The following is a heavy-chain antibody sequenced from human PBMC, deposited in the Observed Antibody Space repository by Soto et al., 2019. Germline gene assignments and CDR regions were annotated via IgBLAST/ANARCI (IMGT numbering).Heavy chain of an antibody. CDR1: GGSIRSGGYY. D-gene: IGHD5-18*01. CDR2: IYYSGNT. V-gene: IGHV4-31*03. Sequence: SETLSLTCTVSGGSIRSGGYYWSWVRQNPRKGLEWIGNIYYSGNTYYNPSLKSRLTISVDASKNQFSLNLSSVTAADTAVYYCARDRLMATAGTARHYFGLDVWGQGTTVTVSS. J-gene: IGHJ6*02. CDR3: ARDRLMATAGTARHYFGLDV.